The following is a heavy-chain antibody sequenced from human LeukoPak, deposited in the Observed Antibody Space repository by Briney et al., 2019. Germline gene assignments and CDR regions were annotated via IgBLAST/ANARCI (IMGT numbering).Heavy chain of an antibody. J-gene: IGHJ4*02. CDR1: GFTFSSYW. V-gene: IGHV3-7*03. CDR3: VKDSPPRYSGSPPAY. Sequence: GGSLRLSCAASGFTFSSYWMSWVRQAPGEGLEWVANINQDGSEKYYVDSVKGRFTISRDNAKNSLYLQMNSLRAEDTAVYYCVKDSPPRYSGSPPAYWGQGTLVTVSS. D-gene: IGHD1-26*01. CDR2: INQDGSEK.